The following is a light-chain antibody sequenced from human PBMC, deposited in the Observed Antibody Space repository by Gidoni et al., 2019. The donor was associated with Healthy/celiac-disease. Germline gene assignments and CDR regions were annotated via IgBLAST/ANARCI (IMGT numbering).Light chain of an antibody. Sequence: SYVLTQPPSVSVDPGKTARITCGGNNIGSKSVHWYQQKPGQAPVLVIYYDSDRPSGIPERFSGSNSGNTATLTISRVEAGDEADYYCQVWDSSSDHRAVFGGGTKLTVL. V-gene: IGLV3-21*04. CDR2: YDS. CDR1: NIGSKS. CDR3: QVWDSSSDHRAV. J-gene: IGLJ3*02.